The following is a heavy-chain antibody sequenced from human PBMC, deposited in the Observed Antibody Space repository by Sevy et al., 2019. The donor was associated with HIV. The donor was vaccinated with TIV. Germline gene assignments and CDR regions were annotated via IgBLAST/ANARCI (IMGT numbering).Heavy chain of an antibody. Sequence: GGSLRLSCAASGFTFNSYGMHWVRQAPGKGLEWVAFIQYDGDNKYYADSVKGRFTISRDNAKKTLNVQMNSLRTEDTVVYYCAKDPLISLGADLFEYWGQGTLVTVSS. V-gene: IGHV3-30*02. CDR2: IQYDGDNK. CDR1: GFTFNSYG. J-gene: IGHJ4*02. D-gene: IGHD3-16*01. CDR3: AKDPLISLGADLFEY.